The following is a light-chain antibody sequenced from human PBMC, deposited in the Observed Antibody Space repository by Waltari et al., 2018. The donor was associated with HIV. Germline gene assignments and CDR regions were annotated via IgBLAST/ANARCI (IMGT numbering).Light chain of an antibody. CDR3: QSYDSSLSGLYV. CDR2: GNS. V-gene: IGLV1-40*01. J-gene: IGLJ1*01. CDR1: RSNIGAGYD. Sequence: QSVLTQPPSVSAAPGPRVTISCTGSRSNIGAGYDVPWYQQLPGTAPKLLIHGNSNRPSGVPDRFSGSKSGTSASLAITGLQAEDEADYYCQSYDSSLSGLYVFGTGTKVTVL.